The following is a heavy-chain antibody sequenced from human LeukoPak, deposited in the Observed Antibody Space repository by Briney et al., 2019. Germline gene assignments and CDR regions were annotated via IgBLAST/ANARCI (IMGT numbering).Heavy chain of an antibody. D-gene: IGHD1-7*01. Sequence: GGSLRLSCAASGFTFSDYYMSWIRQAPGKGLEWVSYISSSGSGGSTYYADSVKGRFTISRDNSKNTLYLQMNSLRAEDTAVYYCAKALLELANWFDPWGQGTLVTVSS. CDR1: GFTFSDYY. CDR3: AKALLELANWFDP. V-gene: IGHV3-11*01. CDR2: ISSSGSGGST. J-gene: IGHJ5*02.